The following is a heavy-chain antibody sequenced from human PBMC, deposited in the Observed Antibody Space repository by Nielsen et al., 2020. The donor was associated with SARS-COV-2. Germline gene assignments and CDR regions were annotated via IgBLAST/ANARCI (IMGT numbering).Heavy chain of an antibody. Sequence: GESLKISCKASTYTFTSDWIAWVRQVPGKGPEWMGMIYPANSDTRYSPSFEGQVTFSADKSINTAYMQWSSLRASDTAMYYCARRPIRSFKDGFDVWGQGTSVTVSS. J-gene: IGHJ3*01. CDR1: TYTFTSDW. D-gene: IGHD5-24*01. V-gene: IGHV5-51*01. CDR3: ARRPIRSFKDGFDV. CDR2: IYPANSDT.